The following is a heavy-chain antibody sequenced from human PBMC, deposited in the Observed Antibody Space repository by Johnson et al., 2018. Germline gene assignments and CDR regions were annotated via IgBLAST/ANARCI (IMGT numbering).Heavy chain of an antibody. V-gene: IGHV3-30*18. CDR3: AKRGGPQLWFLEDVDDGLDV. D-gene: IGHD5-18*01. J-gene: IGHJ3*01. CDR2: IPYDGSNK. CDR1: GFTFSSYD. Sequence: QVHLVESGGGVVQPGKSLRLSCAASGFTFSSYDMHWVRQAPGKGLEWVAVIPYDGSNKYYADSVKGRFVISRANSKSNLYLKVNSVRAEDTALYYCAKRGGPQLWFLEDVDDGLDVWGQGTMVTVSS.